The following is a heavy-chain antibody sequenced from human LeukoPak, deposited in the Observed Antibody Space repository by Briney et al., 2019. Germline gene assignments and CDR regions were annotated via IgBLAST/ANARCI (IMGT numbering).Heavy chain of an antibody. CDR1: GFRFDGYA. CDR2: ISWNSGTI. J-gene: IGHJ6*03. V-gene: IGHV3-9*01. CDR3: AKDIAPAVFYYVDV. Sequence: PGGSLRLSCAASGFRFDGYAMHWVRQAPGKGLEWVSGISWNSGTIAYADSVKGRFTISRDDAKNSLYLQMNSLRAEDTALYYCAKDIAPAVFYYVDVWGKGTTVIVSS.